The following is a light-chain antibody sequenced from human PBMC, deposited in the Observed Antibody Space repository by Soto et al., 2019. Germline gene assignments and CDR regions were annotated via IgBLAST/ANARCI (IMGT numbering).Light chain of an antibody. Sequence: DIVMTQSPLSLPVTPGEPASISCRSSQSLLHSNGYNYLDWYLQKPGQSPQLXXYLGSNRASGVPDRFSGSGSGTDFTLKISRVEDEDVGVYYCMQALQTTWTFGQGTKVDIK. V-gene: IGKV2-28*01. CDR2: LGS. CDR3: MQALQTTWT. J-gene: IGKJ1*01. CDR1: QSLLHSNGYNY.